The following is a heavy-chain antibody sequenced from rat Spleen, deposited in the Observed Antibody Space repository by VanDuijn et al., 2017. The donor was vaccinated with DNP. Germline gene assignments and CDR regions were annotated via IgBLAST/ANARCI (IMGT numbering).Heavy chain of an antibody. Sequence: QVQLKESGPGLVQPSQTLSLTCTVAGFSLTNYHVDWVRQPPGKGLEWMGRVQSDGNTDYNSALKSRLSISMDTSKSQVFLKVNSVQSEDTAMYFCARSLATVAPTGAMDAWGQGISVTVSS. D-gene: IGHD1-3*01. J-gene: IGHJ4*01. V-gene: IGHV2-27*01. CDR3: ARSLATVAPTGAMDA. CDR1: GFSLTNYH. CDR2: VQSDGNT.